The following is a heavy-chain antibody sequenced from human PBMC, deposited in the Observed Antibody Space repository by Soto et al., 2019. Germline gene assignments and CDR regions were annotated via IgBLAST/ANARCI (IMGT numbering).Heavy chain of an antibody. J-gene: IGHJ5*02. Sequence: QVQLQESGPGLVKPSGTLSLTCAVSGGSISSSNWWSWVRQPPGKGLEWIGEIYHSGSTNYNPSLKSPGTLTRRKAKDPFSLKLSSVAAAGTGVYYRGGTPPGGTGMVTGNWFDPWGQGTLVTVSS. V-gene: IGHV4-4*02. D-gene: IGHD5-18*01. CDR3: GGTPPGGTGMVTGNWFDP. CDR1: GGSISSSNW. CDR2: IYHSGST.